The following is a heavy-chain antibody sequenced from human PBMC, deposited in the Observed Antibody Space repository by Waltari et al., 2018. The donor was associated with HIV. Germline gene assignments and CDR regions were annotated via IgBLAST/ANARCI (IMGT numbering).Heavy chain of an antibody. D-gene: IGHD6-19*01. CDR3: ARGVGSSDWFTHRFDP. CDR1: GFTFSVNS. CDR2: IKSSGDNI. Sequence: EVQLVESGGGLVQSGGSLRLSCAASGFTFSVNSMNWVRQAPGKGLELVAYIKSSGDNIYYADSVKCRFTISRDNAKNSLYLQMNSLRAEDTAVYYCARGVGSSDWFTHRFDPWGQGTLVTVSS. V-gene: IGHV3-48*01. J-gene: IGHJ5*02.